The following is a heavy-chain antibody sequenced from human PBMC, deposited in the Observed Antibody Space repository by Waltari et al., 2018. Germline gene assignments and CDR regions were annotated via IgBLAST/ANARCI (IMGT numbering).Heavy chain of an antibody. J-gene: IGHJ4*02. CDR2: LYYSGST. CDR3: ARVKRTMVVTFDY. Sequence: QLQLQESGPGLVKPSETLSLTCTVSGGSISSSSYYWGWIRQPPGKGLEWIGSLYYSGSTYYNPALKSRVTISVDTSKNQFSLKLSSVTAADTAVYYCARVKRTMVVTFDYWGQGTLVTVSS. V-gene: IGHV4-39*07. D-gene: IGHD2-15*01. CDR1: GGSISSSSYY.